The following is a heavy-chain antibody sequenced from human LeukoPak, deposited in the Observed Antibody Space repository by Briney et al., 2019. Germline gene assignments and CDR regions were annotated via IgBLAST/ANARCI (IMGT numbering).Heavy chain of an antibody. D-gene: IGHD3-10*01. J-gene: IGHJ3*02. CDR1: GFTFSGSA. Sequence: GGSLRLSCAASGFTFSGSAMHWVRQASGKGLEWVGRIRGKANTYATAYGESVKGRFTISRDESKNTAYLQMNSLKTEDTAVYYCTRKEDYYASGNAFDIWGQGAMVTVSS. CDR3: TRKEDYYASGNAFDI. CDR2: IRGKANTYAT. V-gene: IGHV3-73*01.